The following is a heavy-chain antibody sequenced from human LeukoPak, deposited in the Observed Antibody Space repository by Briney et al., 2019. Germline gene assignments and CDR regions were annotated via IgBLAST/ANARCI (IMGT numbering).Heavy chain of an antibody. D-gene: IGHD3-10*01. J-gene: IGHJ5*02. Sequence: SETLSLTCSVSGGSISNHYWSWIRQPAAKGLEWIGRIYNAGRTNHHASLTSRVTMSVDTSNNQFSLQLRSLTAADMAVYYCARDLPSYYFGSGNIFDPWGQGILVTVSS. CDR3: ARDLPSYYFGSGNIFDP. CDR2: IYNAGRT. V-gene: IGHV4-4*07. CDR1: GGSISNHY.